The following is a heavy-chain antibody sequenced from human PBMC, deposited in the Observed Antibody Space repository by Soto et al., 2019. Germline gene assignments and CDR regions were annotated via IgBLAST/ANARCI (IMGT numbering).Heavy chain of an antibody. J-gene: IGHJ4*02. CDR1: GFTFSSYA. CDR2: ISYDGSNK. V-gene: IGHV3-30-3*01. Sequence: GGSLRLSCAASGFTFSSYAMHWVRQAPGKGLEWVAVISYDGSNKYYADSVKGRFTISRDNSKNTLYLQMNSLRAEDTAVYSCARVGSLVVPAAMSSYFDYWGQGTLVTVSS. CDR3: ARVGSLVVPAAMSSYFDY. D-gene: IGHD2-2*01.